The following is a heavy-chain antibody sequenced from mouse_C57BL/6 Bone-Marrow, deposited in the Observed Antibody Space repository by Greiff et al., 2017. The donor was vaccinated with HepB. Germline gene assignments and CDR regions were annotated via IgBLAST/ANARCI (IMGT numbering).Heavy chain of an antibody. CDR2: ISYSGST. CDR1: GYSITSGYD. Sequence: DVQLQESGPGMVKPSQSLSLTCTVTGYSITSGYDWHWIRHFPGNKLEWMGYISYSGSTNYNPSLKSRISITHDTSKNHFFLKLNSVTTEDTATYYCARGGSSYAMDYWGQGTSVTVSS. D-gene: IGHD1-1*01. CDR3: ARGGSSYAMDY. V-gene: IGHV3-1*01. J-gene: IGHJ4*01.